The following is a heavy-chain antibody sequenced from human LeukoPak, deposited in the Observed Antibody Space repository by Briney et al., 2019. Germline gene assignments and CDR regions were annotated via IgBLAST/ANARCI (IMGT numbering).Heavy chain of an antibody. CDR2: ISGTGNSK. CDR3: ARDYSGSEYFFDY. CDR1: GFTFSNYY. V-gene: IGHV3-11*01. J-gene: IGHJ4*02. Sequence: GGSLRLSCVTSGFTFSNYYMTWIRQAPGKGLEWVSYISGTGNSKYYADSVKGRFTISRDNAKNSLYLQMSSLRAEDTAIYYCARDYSGSEYFFDYWGQGSLVTVSS. D-gene: IGHD1-26*01.